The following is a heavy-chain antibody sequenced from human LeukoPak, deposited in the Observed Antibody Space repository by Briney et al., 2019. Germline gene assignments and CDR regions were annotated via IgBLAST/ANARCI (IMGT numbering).Heavy chain of an antibody. CDR1: GFTFSSYA. V-gene: IGHV3-23*01. CDR3: ARPTTRSSIAGGLGD. CDR2: ITYDATTI. D-gene: IGHD6-13*01. Sequence: GGSLRLSCTASGFTFSSYAMSWVRQAPGKGLEWVSAITYDATTIYYADSVKGRFTISRDNSKNTLYLQMNNLRAEDTAVYYCARPTTRSSIAGGLGDWGQGTLSPSPQ. J-gene: IGHJ4*02.